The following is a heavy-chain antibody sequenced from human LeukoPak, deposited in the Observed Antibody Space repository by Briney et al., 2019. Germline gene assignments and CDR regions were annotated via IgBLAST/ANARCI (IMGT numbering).Heavy chain of an antibody. D-gene: IGHD3-10*01. J-gene: IGHJ5*02. Sequence: PTECLSLACSVFGGSVKSVSSYSNSIRPPPGEGMEWSGSISYSGRTTSNPSVMSRVTISVDTSKNQFSLKLSSVTAAYTAVYYCAIESPYYGSGSRDNWFDPWGQGTLVTVSS. V-gene: IGHV4-61*01. CDR1: GGSVKSVSSY. CDR2: ISYSGRT. CDR3: AIESPYYGSGSRDNWFDP.